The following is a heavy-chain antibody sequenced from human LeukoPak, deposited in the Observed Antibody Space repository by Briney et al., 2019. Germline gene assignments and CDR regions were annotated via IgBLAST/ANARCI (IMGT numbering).Heavy chain of an antibody. Sequence: GASLKISCKGSGYSFTSYWIGWVRQMPGKGLEWMGIIYPGDSDTRYSPSFQGQVTISADKSISTAYLQWSSLKASDTAMYYCARYCSGGSCRNWFDPWGQGTLVTVSS. CDR1: GYSFTSYW. D-gene: IGHD2-15*01. V-gene: IGHV5-51*01. J-gene: IGHJ5*02. CDR2: IYPGDSDT. CDR3: ARYCSGGSCRNWFDP.